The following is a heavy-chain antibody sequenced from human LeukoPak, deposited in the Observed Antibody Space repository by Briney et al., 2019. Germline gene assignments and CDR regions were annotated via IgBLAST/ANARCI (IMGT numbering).Heavy chain of an antibody. Sequence: SETLSLTCAVYGGSFSGYYWSWIRQPPGKGLEWIGEINHSGSTNYNPSLKSRVTISVDTSKNQFSLKLSSVTAADTAVYYCARATATDYGDYGMDVWGQGTTVTVSS. J-gene: IGHJ6*02. CDR1: GGSFSGYY. CDR2: INHSGST. D-gene: IGHD4-17*01. CDR3: ARATATDYGDYGMDV. V-gene: IGHV4-34*01.